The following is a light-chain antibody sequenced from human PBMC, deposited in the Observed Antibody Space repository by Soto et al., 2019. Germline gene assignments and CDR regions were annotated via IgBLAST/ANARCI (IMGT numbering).Light chain of an antibody. Sequence: QSALTQPRSVSGSPGQSVTISCTGTSSDFGGYNYVSWYQHHPGKAPKLMIYDVSERPAGVPDRFSGSKSGNTASLTISGLQAEDEADYYCCSYAGTFYVSGTGTKVTVL. J-gene: IGLJ1*01. CDR1: SSDFGGYNY. V-gene: IGLV2-11*01. CDR3: CSYAGTFYV. CDR2: DVS.